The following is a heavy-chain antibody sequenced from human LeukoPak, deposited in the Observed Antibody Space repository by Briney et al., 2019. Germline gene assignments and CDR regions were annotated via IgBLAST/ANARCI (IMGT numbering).Heavy chain of an antibody. CDR1: GFTFTNYW. D-gene: IGHD3-22*01. Sequence: GGSLRLSCTASGFTFTNYWIHWVRQAPGKGLVWVSHINSDEITTDYADSVKGRFTISRDNAKNTLYLQMNSLRAEDTAVYYCARDDYYYDSSGYWYFDLWGRGTLVTVSS. V-gene: IGHV3-74*01. CDR2: INSDEITT. CDR3: ARDDYYYDSSGYWYFDL. J-gene: IGHJ2*01.